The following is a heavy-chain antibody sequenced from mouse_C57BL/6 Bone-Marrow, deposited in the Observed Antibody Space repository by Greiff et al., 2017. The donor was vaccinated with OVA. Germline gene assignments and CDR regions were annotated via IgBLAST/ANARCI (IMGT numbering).Heavy chain of an antibody. D-gene: IGHD4-1*01. J-gene: IGHJ3*01. CDR3: TRSANWDVAY. CDR1: GYTFTDYE. CDR2: IDPETGGT. V-gene: IGHV1-15*01. Sequence: QVQLKESGAELVRPGASVTLSCKASGYTFTDYEMHWVKQTPVHGLEWIGAIDPETGGTAYNQKFKGKAILTADKSSSTAYMELRSLTSEDSAVYYCTRSANWDVAYWGQGTLVTVSA.